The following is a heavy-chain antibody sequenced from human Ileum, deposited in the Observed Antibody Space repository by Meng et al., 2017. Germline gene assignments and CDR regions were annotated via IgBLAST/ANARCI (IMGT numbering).Heavy chain of an antibody. CDR3: VCFWSGYFT. CDR1: GGSLSGYY. J-gene: IGHJ5*02. V-gene: IGHV4-34*01. D-gene: IGHD3-3*01. CDR2: SDHFGNT. Sequence: VQLQQWGAGLLKPSETLSLTCAVFGGSLSGYYCNWFRRPPGKGLEWIGESDHFGNTIPNPSLKGRLTISVDTSKNQISLRLTSVIAADTAVYYCVCFWSGYFTSGQGTLVTVSS.